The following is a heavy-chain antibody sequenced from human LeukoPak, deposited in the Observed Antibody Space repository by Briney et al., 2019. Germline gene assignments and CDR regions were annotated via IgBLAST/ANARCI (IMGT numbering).Heavy chain of an antibody. V-gene: IGHV3-7*01. Sequence: PGGSLRLSCAASGFTFSSYWMSWVRQAPGKGLEWVANIKQDGSEKYYVDSVKGRFTISRDNAKNSLYLQMNSLRAEDTAVYYCARDSGTMVRGVLTNYYYYGMDVWGQGTTVTVSS. J-gene: IGHJ6*02. CDR3: ARDSGTMVRGVLTNYYYYGMDV. CDR2: IKQDGSEK. D-gene: IGHD3-10*01. CDR1: GFTFSSYW.